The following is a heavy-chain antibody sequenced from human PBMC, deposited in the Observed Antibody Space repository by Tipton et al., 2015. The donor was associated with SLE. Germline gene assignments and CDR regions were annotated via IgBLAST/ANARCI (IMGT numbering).Heavy chain of an antibody. CDR3: ARWCTTYGFRY. CDR2: IYYSGTT. Sequence: TLSLTCTVSGGSISSSSYYWGWIRQPPGKGLEWIGAIYYSGTTNYNPSLKSRVTISVHTSKNQFSLKLNSVTAADTALYYCARWCTTYGFRYWGQGTLVAVSS. D-gene: IGHD3-10*01. V-gene: IGHV4-39*07. CDR1: GGSISSSSYY. J-gene: IGHJ4*02.